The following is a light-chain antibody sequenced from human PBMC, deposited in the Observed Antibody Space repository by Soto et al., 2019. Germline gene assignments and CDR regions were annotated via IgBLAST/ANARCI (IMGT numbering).Light chain of an antibody. CDR1: QNIIFY. V-gene: IGKV1-39*01. Sequence: DIQMTQSPSSLSASVGDRVTITCRASQNIIFYLNWYQQRIGKSPKLLIYAASNLQSGVPSRFSGSGAGTDFTLTISNMQPEDFATYFCQQSYTTPVYSFGQGTKLEIK. J-gene: IGKJ2*01. CDR2: AAS. CDR3: QQSYTTPVYS.